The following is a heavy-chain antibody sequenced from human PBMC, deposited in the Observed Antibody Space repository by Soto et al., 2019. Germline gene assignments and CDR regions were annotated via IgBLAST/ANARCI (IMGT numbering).Heavy chain of an antibody. Sequence: PGGSLRLSCAASGFTFSIYEMKWVRHAPGKGLEWVSYISSSGNTMYYADSVKGRFTISKDNAKNSLYLQMNSLRAEDTAVYYCARSYGGNSLAVGYWGQGTLVTVSS. CDR1: GFTFSIYE. V-gene: IGHV3-48*03. CDR3: ARSYGGNSLAVGY. CDR2: ISSSGNTM. D-gene: IGHD4-17*01. J-gene: IGHJ4*02.